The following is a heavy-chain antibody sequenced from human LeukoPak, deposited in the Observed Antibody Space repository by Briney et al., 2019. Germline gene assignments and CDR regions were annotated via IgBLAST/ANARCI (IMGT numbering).Heavy chain of an antibody. CDR1: GYTFTSYG. CDR2: INPSGGST. J-gene: IGHJ5*02. V-gene: IGHV1-46*01. Sequence: ASVKVSCKASGYTFTSYGISWVRQAPGQGLEWMGIINPSGGSTSYAQKFQGRVTMTRDTSTSTVYMELSSLRSEDTAVYYCARPVGGKNWFDPWGQGTLVNVSS. D-gene: IGHD4-23*01. CDR3: ARPVGGKNWFDP.